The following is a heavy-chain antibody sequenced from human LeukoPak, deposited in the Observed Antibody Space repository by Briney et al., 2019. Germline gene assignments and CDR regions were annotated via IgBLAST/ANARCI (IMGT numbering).Heavy chain of an antibody. J-gene: IGHJ5*02. CDR3: ARDSREWFGELISCFDP. Sequence: RASVKVSCKASGVTFSSYAISWVRQAPGQGLEWMGGIIPIFGTANYAQRFQGRLTVTADKSTSTAYMELSSLRSEDTAVYYCARDSREWFGELISCFDPWGQGTLVTVSS. CDR2: IIPIFGTA. V-gene: IGHV1-69*06. D-gene: IGHD3-10*01. CDR1: GVTFSSYA.